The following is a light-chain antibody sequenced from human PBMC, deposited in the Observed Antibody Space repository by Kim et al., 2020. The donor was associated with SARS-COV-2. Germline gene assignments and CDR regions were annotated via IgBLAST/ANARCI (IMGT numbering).Light chain of an antibody. J-gene: IGLJ2*01. CDR1: NIGSKS. CDR2: YDS. CDR3: QVWDSSSDHRV. V-gene: IGLV3-21*04. Sequence: APGKTARITCGGTNIGSKSVHWYQQKPGQAPVLVIYYDSDRPSGIPERFSGSNSGDTATLSLSRVEAGDETDYYCQVWDSSSDHRVFGGGTQLTVL.